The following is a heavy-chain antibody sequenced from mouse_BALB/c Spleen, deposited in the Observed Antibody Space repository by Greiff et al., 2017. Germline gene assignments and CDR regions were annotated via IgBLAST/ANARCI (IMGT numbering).Heavy chain of an antibody. CDR2: INPSTGYT. V-gene: IGHV1-7*01. J-gene: IGHJ3*01. CDR1: GYTFTSYW. Sequence: QVQLQQSGAELAKPGASVKMSCKASGYTFTSYWMHWVKQRPGQGLEWIGYINPSTGYTEYNQKFKDKATLTADKSSSTAYMQLSSLTSEDSAVYYCASFYYDYAWFAYWGQGTLVTVSA. CDR3: ASFYYDYAWFAY. D-gene: IGHD2-4*01.